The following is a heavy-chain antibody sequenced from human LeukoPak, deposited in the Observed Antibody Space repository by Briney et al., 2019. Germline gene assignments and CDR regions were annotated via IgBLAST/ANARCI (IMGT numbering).Heavy chain of an antibody. V-gene: IGHV4-34*01. CDR2: INHSGST. J-gene: IGHJ5*02. D-gene: IGHD3-9*01. Sequence: PSETLSLTCAVYGGSFSGYYWSWIRQPPGKGLEWIGEINHSGSTNYNPSLKSRVTISVDTSKNQFSLKLSSVTAADTAVYYCARGIRYFDWFNWFDPWGQGTLVTVSS. CDR1: GGSFSGYY. CDR3: ARGIRYFDWFNWFDP.